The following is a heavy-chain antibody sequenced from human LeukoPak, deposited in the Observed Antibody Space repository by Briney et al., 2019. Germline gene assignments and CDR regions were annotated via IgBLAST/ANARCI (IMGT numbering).Heavy chain of an antibody. CDR1: GGSITFGSYY. Sequence: PSETLSLICTVSGGSITFGSYYWTWIRQPAGTGLEWIGRIYTSGRTFYNPSLKSRVTISMDTSMNQFSLRLNSVTAADTAVYYCARARVIPASFDDWGQGALVTVSS. J-gene: IGHJ4*02. CDR3: ARARVIPASFDD. CDR2: IYTSGRT. D-gene: IGHD3-16*02. V-gene: IGHV4-61*02.